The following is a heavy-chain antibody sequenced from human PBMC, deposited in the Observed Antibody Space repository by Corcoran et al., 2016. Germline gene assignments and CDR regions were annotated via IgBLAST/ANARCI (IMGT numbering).Heavy chain of an antibody. CDR1: GGSVSSGSYY. CDR3: ARDQITMTIGGAFDI. CDR2: IYYSGST. Sequence: QVQLQESGPGLVKPSETLSLTCTVSGGSVSSGSYYWSWIRQPPGKGLEWIGYIYYSGSTNYNPSLKSRVTISVDTSKNQFSLKLSSVTAADTAVYYCARDQITMTIGGAFDIWGQGTMVTVSS. J-gene: IGHJ3*02. D-gene: IGHD3-22*01. V-gene: IGHV4-61*01.